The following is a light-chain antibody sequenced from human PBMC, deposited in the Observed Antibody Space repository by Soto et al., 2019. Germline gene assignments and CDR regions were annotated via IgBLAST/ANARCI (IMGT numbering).Light chain of an antibody. CDR2: EVS. CDR1: SSDVGGYNY. V-gene: IGLV2-11*01. Sequence: QSALTQPRSVSGSPGQSVTISCTGTSSDVGGYNYASWYQQHPGKAPKLMIYEVSKRPSGAPDRFSGSKSGNTASLTISGLQTEDEADYYCCSYAGTYTVLFGGGTKLTVL. J-gene: IGLJ2*01. CDR3: CSYAGTYTVL.